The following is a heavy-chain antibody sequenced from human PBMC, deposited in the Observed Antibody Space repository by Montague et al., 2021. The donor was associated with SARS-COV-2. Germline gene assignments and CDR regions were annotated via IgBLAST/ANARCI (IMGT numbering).Heavy chain of an antibody. CDR1: GFTFTHYS. CDR2: LHGFSPVI. Sequence: SLRLSCAASGFTFTHYSMNWVRPAPGRGLDWISYLHGFSPVIFYADSLKGRFTISRDNAKNSLFLQMNSLRDEDTAVHYCSRDRDWAFDSWGQGTLVTVAS. V-gene: IGHV3-48*02. D-gene: IGHD2-21*02. J-gene: IGHJ4*02. CDR3: SRDRDWAFDS.